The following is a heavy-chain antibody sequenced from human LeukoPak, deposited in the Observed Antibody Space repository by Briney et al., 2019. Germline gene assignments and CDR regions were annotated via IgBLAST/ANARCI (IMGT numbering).Heavy chain of an antibody. V-gene: IGHV4-59*01. CDR3: ERDYAFDI. CDR1: GGSISNFH. J-gene: IGHJ3*02. CDR2: VYYIGST. Sequence: ASETLSLTCTVSGGSISNFHWTWIRQSPGKGLEWIGYVYYIGSTNYNPSLKSRVTISVDTSKNQFSLKLSSVTAADTAVYYCERDYAFDIWGQGTMVTVSS.